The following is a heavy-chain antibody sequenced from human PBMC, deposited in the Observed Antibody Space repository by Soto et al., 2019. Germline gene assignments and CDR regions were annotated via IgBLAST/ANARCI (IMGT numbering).Heavy chain of an antibody. CDR3: ARGDLTDV. V-gene: IGHV3-53*04. CDR1: GFTVSSYY. J-gene: IGHJ6*04. Sequence: EVQVVESGGGLVQPGGSLRLSCAASGFTVSSYYMSWVRQAPGKGLEWVSVLYTGGSTYYADSVNRRFTISRHNSENTLYLQMNSLRVEDTAVYYCARGDLTDVWGKGTTVTVSS. CDR2: LYTGGST.